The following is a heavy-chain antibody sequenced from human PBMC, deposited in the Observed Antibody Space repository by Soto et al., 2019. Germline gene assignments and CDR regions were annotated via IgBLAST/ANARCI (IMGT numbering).Heavy chain of an antibody. CDR1: GFTFSNAW. CDR2: IKSKTDGGTT. Sequence: EVQLVESGGGLVKPGGSLRLSCAASGFTFSNAWMSWVRQAPGKGLEWVGRIKSKTDGGTTDYAAPVKGRFTISRDDSKNTLYLQMNSLKTEDTAVYYCTTDVVGATYYYYYGMDVWGQGTTVTVSS. V-gene: IGHV3-15*01. CDR3: TTDVVGATYYYYYGMDV. D-gene: IGHD1-26*01. J-gene: IGHJ6*02.